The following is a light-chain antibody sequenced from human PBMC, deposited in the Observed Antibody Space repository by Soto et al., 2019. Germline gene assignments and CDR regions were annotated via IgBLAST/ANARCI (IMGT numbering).Light chain of an antibody. CDR1: PNIRTL. J-gene: IGKJ1*01. CDR3: QHYNPYSGP. Sequence: DIQMTQSPSTLSASVVARFPITCRARPNIRTLLSWYPQKPGKAPNLLIFDASSLHSGVPSRFSSSRSGTEFTLTITSLQPDDFATYYCQHYNPYSGPFGQGTKV. CDR2: DAS. V-gene: IGKV1-5*01.